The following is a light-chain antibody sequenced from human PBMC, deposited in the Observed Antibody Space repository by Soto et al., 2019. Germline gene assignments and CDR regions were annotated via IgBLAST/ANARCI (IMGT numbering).Light chain of an antibody. CDR2: EVN. CDR3: SAKSSRGTLDV. Sequence: QSVLTQPASVSGSPGQSITISCTGSSSDVGGSKYVSWYQQHPGKAPRLMIYEVNYRPSGVSYRFSGSKSGNTASLTVSGLQAEDEGDYYCSAKSSRGTLDVFGTGTKLTVL. CDR1: SSDVGGSKY. J-gene: IGLJ1*01. V-gene: IGLV2-14*01.